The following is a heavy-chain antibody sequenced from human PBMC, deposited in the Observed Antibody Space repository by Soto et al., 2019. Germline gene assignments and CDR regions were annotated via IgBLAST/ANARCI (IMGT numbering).Heavy chain of an antibody. CDR1: GFTFSDHY. CDR2: TRNKANSYTT. D-gene: IGHD3-3*01. J-gene: IGHJ4*02. V-gene: IGHV3-72*01. Sequence: EVQLVESGGGLVQPGGSLRLSCAASGFTFSDHYMDWVRQAPGKGLEWVGRTRNKANSYTTEYAASVKGRFTISRDDSKNSLYLQMNSLKTEDTAMYYCARVNYDFWSGYYNEGYFDYWGQGTLVTVSS. CDR3: ARVNYDFWSGYYNEGYFDY.